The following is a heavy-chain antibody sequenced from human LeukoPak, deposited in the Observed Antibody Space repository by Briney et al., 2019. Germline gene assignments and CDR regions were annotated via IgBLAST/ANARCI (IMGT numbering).Heavy chain of an antibody. J-gene: IGHJ4*02. CDR1: GFTFSLYA. CDR3: AREDFWSGYFDY. V-gene: IGHV3-7*01. Sequence: PGGSLRLSCAASGFTFSLYAMHWVRQAPGKGLEWVANIKQDGSEKYYVDSVRGRFTISRDNAKNSLYLQMNSLRAEDTAVYYCAREDFWSGYFDYWGQGTLVTVSS. CDR2: IKQDGSEK. D-gene: IGHD3-3*01.